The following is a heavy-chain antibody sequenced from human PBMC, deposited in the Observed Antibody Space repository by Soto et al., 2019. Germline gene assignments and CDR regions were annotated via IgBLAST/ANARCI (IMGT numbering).Heavy chain of an antibody. Sequence: EVQLLESGGGLVQPGGSLRLSCAASGFTFSSYAMSWVRQAPGKGREWVSGIVGSGASTYYADSVKGRFTISRDNSKNTLFLQMNSLRAEDTAVYYCAKDLQFSGGFGLYYFDYWGQGTLVTVSS. D-gene: IGHD6-19*01. CDR1: GFTFSSYA. V-gene: IGHV3-23*01. CDR3: AKDLQFSGGFGLYYFDY. CDR2: IVGSGAST. J-gene: IGHJ4*02.